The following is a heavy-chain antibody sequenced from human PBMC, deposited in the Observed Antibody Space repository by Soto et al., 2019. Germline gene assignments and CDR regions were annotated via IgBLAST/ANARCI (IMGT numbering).Heavy chain of an antibody. CDR2: ISYDGSNR. V-gene: IGHV3-30*18. J-gene: IGHJ4*02. Sequence: GGSLRLSCAASGFTLDTYGMHWVRQAPGKGLEWVAVISYDGSNRYYADSVKGRFTISRDNSKNTLYLQMNSLRSEDTAVYYCAKDHIVAAAPDYWGQGTLVTVSS. D-gene: IGHD2-2*01. CDR1: GFTLDTYG. CDR3: AKDHIVAAAPDY.